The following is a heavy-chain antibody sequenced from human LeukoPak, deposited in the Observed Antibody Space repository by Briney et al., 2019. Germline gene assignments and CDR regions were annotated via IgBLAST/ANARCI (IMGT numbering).Heavy chain of an antibody. CDR2: TYYRSKWYN. Sequence: SQTLSLTCAISGDSVSSNSAAWNWIRQSPPRGLEWLGRTYYRSKWYNDYAVSVKSRITINPDTSKNQFSLQLNSATPEDTAVYYCARDRIAAAGDYPNYYYYYGMDVWGQGTTVTVSS. CDR1: GDSVSSNSAA. D-gene: IGHD6-13*01. V-gene: IGHV6-1*01. J-gene: IGHJ6*02. CDR3: ARDRIAAAGDYPNYYYYYGMDV.